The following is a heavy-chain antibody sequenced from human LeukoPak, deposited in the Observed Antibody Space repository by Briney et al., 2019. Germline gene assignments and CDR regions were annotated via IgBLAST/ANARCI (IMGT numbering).Heavy chain of an antibody. CDR2: IKQDGSDK. Sequence: SLRLFCAPSGLAVSSEGIECISRGPATGQKKMALIKQDGSDKYYVDSVKGRFTISRDNAKNSLFLQMNSLRVDDTAVYYCARCAALNSNSGETDDWGQGALVTVSS. J-gene: IGHJ4*02. CDR1: GLAVSSEG. D-gene: IGHD1-1*01. CDR3: ARCAALNSNSGETDD. V-gene: IGHV3-7*01.